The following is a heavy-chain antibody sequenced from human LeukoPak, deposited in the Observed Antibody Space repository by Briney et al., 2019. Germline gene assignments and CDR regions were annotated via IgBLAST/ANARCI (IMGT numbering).Heavy chain of an antibody. CDR2: ISGSGGST. D-gene: IGHD3-22*01. J-gene: IGHJ6*02. CDR1: GFTFSSYA. CDR3: AKSKSSGYSSYYYGMDV. Sequence: PGGSLRLSCAASGFTFSSYAMSWVRQAPGKGLEWVSGISGSGGSTNYADPVKGRVTISRDNSKNTLYLQMNSLRAEDTAVYYCAKSKSSGYSSYYYGMDVWGQGTTVTVSS. V-gene: IGHV3-23*01.